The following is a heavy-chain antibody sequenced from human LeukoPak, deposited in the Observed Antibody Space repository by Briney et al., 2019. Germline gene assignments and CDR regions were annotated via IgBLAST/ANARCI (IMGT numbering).Heavy chain of an antibody. CDR3: ARHPTQIVVVPAAIAYYYYYYMDV. J-gene: IGHJ6*03. Sequence: ASVKVSCKASGYTFTSYGISWVRQAPGQGLEWMGWISAYIGNTNYAQKLQGRVTMTTDTSTSTAYMELRSLRSDDTAVYYCARHPTQIVVVPAAIAYYYYYYMDVWGKGTTVTVSS. CDR2: ISAYIGNT. V-gene: IGHV1-18*01. D-gene: IGHD2-2*01. CDR1: GYTFTSYG.